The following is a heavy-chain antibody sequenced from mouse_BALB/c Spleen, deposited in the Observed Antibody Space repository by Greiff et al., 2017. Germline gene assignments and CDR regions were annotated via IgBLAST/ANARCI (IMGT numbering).Heavy chain of an antibody. D-gene: IGHD2-2*01. CDR3: ARHGYGAMDY. J-gene: IGHJ4*01. Sequence: EVMLVESGGGLVQPGGSLKLSCAASGFTFSSYTMSWVRQTPEKRLEWVAYISNGGGSTYYPDTVKGRFTISRDNAKNTLYLQMSSLKSEDTAMYYCARHGYGAMDYWGQGTSVTVSS. CDR1: GFTFSSYT. CDR2: ISNGGGST. V-gene: IGHV5-12-2*01.